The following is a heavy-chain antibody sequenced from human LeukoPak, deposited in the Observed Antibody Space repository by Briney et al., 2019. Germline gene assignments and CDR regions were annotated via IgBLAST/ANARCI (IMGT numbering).Heavy chain of an antibody. J-gene: IGHJ4*02. D-gene: IGHD2-15*01. CDR3: ASSAERGDFSC. V-gene: IGHV1-46*01. Sequence: ASVKVSCKASGYTFTSYYMHWVRQAPGQGLEWMGIINPSGGSTSYAQKFQGRVTMTRDTSTSTVYMELSSLRSEDMAVYYCASSAERGDFSCWGQGTLVTVSS. CDR2: INPSGGST. CDR1: GYTFTSYY.